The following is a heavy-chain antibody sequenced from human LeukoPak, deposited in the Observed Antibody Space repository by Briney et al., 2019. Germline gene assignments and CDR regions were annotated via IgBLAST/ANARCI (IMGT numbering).Heavy chain of an antibody. CDR2: INSDGRRT. V-gene: IGHV3-74*01. CDR1: GVTFSSDW. D-gene: IGHD3-10*01. Sequence: GGSLRLSCAASGVTFSSDWMDWGREGPGGGGGGGSRINSDGRRTNYADSVKGGFTISRDNAKHTLYLQMNSLRAEDTAVYYCARDLRLWFGESPFDYWGQGTLVTVSS. CDR3: ARDLRLWFGESPFDY. J-gene: IGHJ4*02.